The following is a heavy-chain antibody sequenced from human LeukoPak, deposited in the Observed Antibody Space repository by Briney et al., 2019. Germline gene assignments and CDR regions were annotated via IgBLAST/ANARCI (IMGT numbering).Heavy chain of an antibody. CDR1: GNTFSNYG. V-gene: IGHV1-18*01. CDR2: ISGFNGYT. J-gene: IGHJ4*02. Sequence: ASVKVSCKASGNTFSNYGISWVRQAPGQGLEWMGWISGFNGYTRYAQNLQGRVTMTTDTSTSTAYMELRSLISDDTAVSYCARDQGYTSEWLDYWGQGTLVTVSS. D-gene: IGHD6-19*01. CDR3: ARDQGYTSEWLDY.